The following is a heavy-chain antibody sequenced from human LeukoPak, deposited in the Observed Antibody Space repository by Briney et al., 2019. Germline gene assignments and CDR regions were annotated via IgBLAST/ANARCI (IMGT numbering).Heavy chain of an antibody. Sequence: SGGSLRLSCAASGFTFSSYAMSWVRQAPGKGLEWVSSISSSSSYIYYADSVKGRFTISRDNAKNSLYLQMNSLRAEDTAVYYCARTKVAAYDYWGQGTLVTVSS. CDR1: GFTFSSYA. CDR3: ARTKVAAYDY. J-gene: IGHJ4*02. V-gene: IGHV3-21*01. D-gene: IGHD6-19*01. CDR2: ISSSSSYI.